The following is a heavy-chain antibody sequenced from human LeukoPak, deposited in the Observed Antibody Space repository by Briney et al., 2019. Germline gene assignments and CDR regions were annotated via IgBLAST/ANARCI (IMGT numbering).Heavy chain of an antibody. J-gene: IGHJ6*03. D-gene: IGHD6-6*01. V-gene: IGHV1-69*13. CDR3: ARDGGSSSSGYYYYYMDV. Sequence: GASVKVSCKASGGTFSSYAISWVRQAPGQGLEWMGGIIPIFGTANYAQKFQGRVTITADESTSTAYMELSSLRSEDTAVYYCARDGGSSSSGYYYYYMDVWGKGTTVTVSS. CDR2: IIPIFGTA. CDR1: GGTFSSYA.